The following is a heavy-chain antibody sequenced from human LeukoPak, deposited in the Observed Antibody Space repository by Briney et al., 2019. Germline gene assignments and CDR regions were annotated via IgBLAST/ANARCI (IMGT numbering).Heavy chain of an antibody. CDR1: GYTFTTYY. V-gene: IGHV1-46*01. Sequence: ASVKVSCKASGYTFTTYYIHWVRQAPGQGLEWMGIINPTGGSTTYAQKFQGRVTTTRDTSTSTVFMEVNSLRSEDTVVYYCALYSSTWYWGQGTLVTVSS. D-gene: IGHD6-13*01. CDR3: ALYSSTWY. J-gene: IGHJ4*02. CDR2: INPTGGST.